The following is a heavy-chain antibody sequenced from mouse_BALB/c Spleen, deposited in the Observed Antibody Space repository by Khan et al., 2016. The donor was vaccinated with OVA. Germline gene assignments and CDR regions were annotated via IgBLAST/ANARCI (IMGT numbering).Heavy chain of an antibody. D-gene: IGHD1-2*01. CDR2: IYPGSGKP. V-gene: IGHV1-77*01. CDR1: GYTFTDYY. Sequence: QVQLQQSGAELARPGASEKLSCKASGYTFTDYYINWVKQRTGQGLEWIGDIYPGSGKPYYNEKFKGKATLTADKSSSTAYMQLSSLTSEDSAVYFCARGDYGLYYFDYWGQGTTLTVSS. J-gene: IGHJ2*01. CDR3: ARGDYGLYYFDY.